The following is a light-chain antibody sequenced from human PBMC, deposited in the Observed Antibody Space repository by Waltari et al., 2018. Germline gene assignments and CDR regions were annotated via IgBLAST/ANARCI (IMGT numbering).Light chain of an antibody. J-gene: IGKJ4*01. Sequence: EIVLIQSPATLSLSPGERATLSCRASQSVSSYLAWYQQKPGQAPRLLIYDASNRATGIPARFSGSGSGTDFTLTISSLEPEDFAVYYCQQRSNWPRGLTFGGGTKVEIK. CDR3: QQRSNWPRGLT. CDR2: DAS. V-gene: IGKV3-11*01. CDR1: QSVSSY.